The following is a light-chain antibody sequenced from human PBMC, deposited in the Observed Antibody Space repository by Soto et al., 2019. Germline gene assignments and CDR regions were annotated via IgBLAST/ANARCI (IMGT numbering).Light chain of an antibody. CDR2: DAS. J-gene: IGKJ4*01. CDR1: QSVSSY. V-gene: IGKV3-11*01. CDR3: QQYNNWPGT. Sequence: EIVLTQSPATLSLSPGERATLSCRASQSVSSYLAWYQQKPGQAPRLLIYDASTRATGIPARFSGSGSGTDFTLTITSLEPEDFAIYFCQQYNNWPGTFGGGTKVEIK.